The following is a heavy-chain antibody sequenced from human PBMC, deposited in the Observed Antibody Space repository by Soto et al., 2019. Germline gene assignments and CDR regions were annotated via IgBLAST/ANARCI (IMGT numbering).Heavy chain of an antibody. J-gene: IGHJ6*02. CDR1: GFTFSSYA. CDR2: ISYDGSNK. Sequence: TGGSLRLSCAASGFTFSSYAMHWVRQAPGKGLEWVAVISYDGSNKYYADSVKGRFTISRDNSKNTLYLQMNSLRAEDTAVYYCARDRSDSSGYYYVSGYYYGMDVWGQGTTVTVSS. D-gene: IGHD3-22*01. V-gene: IGHV3-30-3*01. CDR3: ARDRSDSSGYYYVSGYYYGMDV.